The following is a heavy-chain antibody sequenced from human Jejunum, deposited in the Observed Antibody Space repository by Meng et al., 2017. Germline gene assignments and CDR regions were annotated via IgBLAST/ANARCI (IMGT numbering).Heavy chain of an antibody. CDR3: SRGDDSAKVGRD. D-gene: IGHD4-23*01. CDR1: GGSFSDNY. V-gene: IGHV4-34*01. CDR2: IHPSGST. Sequence: SETLSLTCTVHGGSFSDNYWSWIRQPPGKGLEWIGEIHPSGSTYYNPSLESRVTTSVDTSKNQFSLKLTSVTAADTAVYYCSRGDDSAKVGRDWGQGTLVTVSS. J-gene: IGHJ4*02.